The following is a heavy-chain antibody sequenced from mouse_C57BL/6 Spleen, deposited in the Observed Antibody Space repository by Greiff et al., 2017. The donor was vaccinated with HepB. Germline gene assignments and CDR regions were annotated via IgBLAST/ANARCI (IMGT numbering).Heavy chain of an antibody. CDR3: ARYYYGSSHYYAMDY. V-gene: IGHV1-80*01. CDR2: IYPGDGDT. J-gene: IGHJ4*01. D-gene: IGHD1-1*01. Sequence: VQLVESGAELVKPGASVKISCKASGYAFSSYWMNWVKQRPGKGLEWIGQIYPGDGDTNYNGKFKGKATLTADKSSSTAYMQLSSLTSEDSAVYFCARYYYGSSHYYAMDYWGQGTSVTVSS. CDR1: GYAFSSYW.